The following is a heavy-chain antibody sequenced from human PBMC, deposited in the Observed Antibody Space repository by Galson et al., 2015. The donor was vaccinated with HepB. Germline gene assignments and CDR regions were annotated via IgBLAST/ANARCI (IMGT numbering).Heavy chain of an antibody. D-gene: IGHD2-2*01. CDR3: AKSDCSSTSCVFYYYYGMDV. Sequence: SLRLSCAASGFTFSSYGMHWVRQAPGKGLEWVAVISYDGSNKYYADSVKGRFTISRDNSKNTLYLQMNSLRAEDTAVYYCAKSDCSSTSCVFYYYYGMDVWGQGTTVTVSS. CDR1: GFTFSSYG. V-gene: IGHV3-30*18. J-gene: IGHJ6*02. CDR2: ISYDGSNK.